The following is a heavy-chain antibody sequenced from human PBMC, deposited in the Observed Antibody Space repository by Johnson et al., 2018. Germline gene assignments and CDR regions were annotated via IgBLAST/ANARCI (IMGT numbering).Heavy chain of an antibody. V-gene: IGHV3-74*01. CDR2: INSDGSTT. J-gene: IGHJ3*02. Sequence: VQLQESGGGLVQPGGSLRLSCAASGFTFSGYWMHCVRQAPGKGLVWVSRINSDGSTTNYADSVKGRFTISRDKAKDTPFLQMNSLNAEDTAVYYCARGFDTNAFDIWGQGTMVTVSS. D-gene: IGHD3-9*01. CDR3: ARGFDTNAFDI. CDR1: GFTFSGYW.